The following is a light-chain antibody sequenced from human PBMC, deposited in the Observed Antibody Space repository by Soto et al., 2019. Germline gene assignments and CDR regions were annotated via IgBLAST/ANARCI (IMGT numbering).Light chain of an antibody. J-gene: IGKJ4*01. CDR3: QQASSFPLT. Sequence: DIQLTQSPSLLSASIGDRVTITCRASHDISTFLAWYQQKPGKAPKLLIYAASSLQSGVPSRFSGSESGTDFTLTISSLQPEDSATYYCQQASSFPLTFGGGTKVEIK. CDR2: AAS. V-gene: IGKV1-9*01. CDR1: HDISTF.